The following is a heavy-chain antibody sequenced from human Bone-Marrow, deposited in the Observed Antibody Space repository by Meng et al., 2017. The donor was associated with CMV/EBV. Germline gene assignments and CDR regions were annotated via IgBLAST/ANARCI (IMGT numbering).Heavy chain of an antibody. CDR3: ARDHPRAVWYFQD. V-gene: IGHV3-30*02. D-gene: IGHD3-16*01. CDR2: IRYDGSNK. J-gene: IGHJ1*01. Sequence: GGSLRLSCAASGFTFSSYGMHWVRQAPGKGLEWVAFIRYDGSNKYYADSVKGRFTISRDSAKDSLFLQMNYLRVEDTAVYYCARDHPRAVWYFQDWGQGTLVTLSS. CDR1: GFTFSSYG.